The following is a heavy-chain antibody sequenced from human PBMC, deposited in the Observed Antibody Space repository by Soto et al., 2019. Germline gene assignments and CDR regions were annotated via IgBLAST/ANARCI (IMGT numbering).Heavy chain of an antibody. CDR1: GFRFSSYA. Sequence: GVSLRLSCAASGFRFSSYALTWVRQAPGKGLEWVSGISGSGATTYYADSAKGRFIISRDNSKNILYLQMNGLRVEDTAMYYCAIEKLPAPDTDSFDIWGQGTMVTVSS. J-gene: IGHJ3*02. V-gene: IGHV3-23*01. CDR3: AIEKLPAPDTDSFDI. CDR2: ISGSGATT. D-gene: IGHD6-6*01.